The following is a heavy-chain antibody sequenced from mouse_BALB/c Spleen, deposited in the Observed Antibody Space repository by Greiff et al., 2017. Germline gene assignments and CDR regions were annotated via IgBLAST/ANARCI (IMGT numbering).Heavy chain of an antibody. Sequence: EVQGVESGGGLVKPGGSLKLSCAASGFTFSSYTMSWVRQTPEKRLEWVATISSGGSYTYYPDSVKGRFTISRDNAKNTLYLQMSSLKSEDTAMYYCARQELRSLAYWGQGTLVTVSA. D-gene: IGHD1-1*01. CDR1: GFTFSSYT. V-gene: IGHV5-6*01. CDR3: ARQELRSLAY. CDR2: ISSGGSYT. J-gene: IGHJ3*01.